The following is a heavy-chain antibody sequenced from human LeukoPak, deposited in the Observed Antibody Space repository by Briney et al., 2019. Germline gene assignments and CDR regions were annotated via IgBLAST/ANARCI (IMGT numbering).Heavy chain of an antibody. Sequence: GGSQRLSCAASGFTVSSNYMSWVRQAPGKGLEWVSTITTSDGNTYYADSVKGRFTVSRDNSKNTLFLQMNSLRAEDTAVYYCARGAYYYEDWGQGTLVTVSS. CDR2: ITTSDGNT. J-gene: IGHJ4*02. D-gene: IGHD3-22*01. CDR3: ARGAYYYED. CDR1: GFTVSSNY. V-gene: IGHV3-53*01.